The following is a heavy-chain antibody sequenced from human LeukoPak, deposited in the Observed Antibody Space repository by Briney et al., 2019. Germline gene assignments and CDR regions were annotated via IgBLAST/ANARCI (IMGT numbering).Heavy chain of an antibody. CDR1: GGSISSYY. Sequence: ASETLSLTCTVSGGSISSYYWSWIRRPPGKGLEWIGYIYYSGSTNYNPSLKSRVTISVDTSKNQFSLKLSSVTAADTAVYYCARRFDYYDSSGYHSSSYWYFDLWGRGTLVTVSS. J-gene: IGHJ2*01. CDR3: ARRFDYYDSSGYHSSSYWYFDL. D-gene: IGHD3-22*01. CDR2: IYYSGST. V-gene: IGHV4-59*08.